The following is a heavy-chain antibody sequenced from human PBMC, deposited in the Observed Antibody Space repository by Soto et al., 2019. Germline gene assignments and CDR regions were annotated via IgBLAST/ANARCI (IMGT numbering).Heavy chain of an antibody. CDR3: AKGGTGGGNGWYSFDS. CDR1: GFTFDDYP. CDR2: VSWNGRAI. D-gene: IGHD6-19*01. J-gene: IGHJ5*01. V-gene: IGHV3-9*01. Sequence: EVQLVEFGGGLGQPGRSLRLSCAASGFTFDDYPVHWVRQAPGKGLEWVSGVSWNGRAIGYADSVKDRFTISRDNAKNSLYLQNRRLKTEDSALYYCAKGGTGGGNGWYSFDSWGQGTLVTVSS.